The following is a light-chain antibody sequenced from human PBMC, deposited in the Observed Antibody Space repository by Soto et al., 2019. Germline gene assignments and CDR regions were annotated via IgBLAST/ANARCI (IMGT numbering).Light chain of an antibody. CDR3: QQYSSSPLT. J-gene: IGKJ4*01. CDR1: QSVSLTA. Sequence: EIVLTQSPGTLSLSPGERATLSCSASQSVSLTALAWYQHKPGQAPRLLIYGASFRATGIPHRFSGSGAGTDFTLTISSLESEDAAVYYCQQYSSSPLTFGGGTKVDIX. V-gene: IGKV3-20*01. CDR2: GAS.